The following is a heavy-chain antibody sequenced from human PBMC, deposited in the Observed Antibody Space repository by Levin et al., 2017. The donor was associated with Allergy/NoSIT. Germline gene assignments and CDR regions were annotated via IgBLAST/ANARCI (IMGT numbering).Heavy chain of an antibody. CDR3: ARAGSSSWYFDY. V-gene: IGHV3-11*05. Sequence: GGSLRLSCAASGFTFSDYYIRWIRQAPGKGLEWVSYISGSSSSTNYGDSVRGRFTISRDNAKNSLYLQMNSLRAEDTAVYYCARAGSSSWYFDYWGQGTLVTVSS. D-gene: IGHD6-13*01. J-gene: IGHJ4*02. CDR1: GFTFSDYY. CDR2: ISGSSSST.